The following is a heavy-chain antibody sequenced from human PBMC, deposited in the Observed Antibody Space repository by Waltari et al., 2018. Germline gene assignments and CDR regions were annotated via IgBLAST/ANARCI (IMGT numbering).Heavy chain of an antibody. J-gene: IGHJ6*02. V-gene: IGHV3-21*01. CDR1: GFTFSSYS. CDR2: ISSSSRYI. CDR3: ALVDYYYGMDV. Sequence: EVQLVESGGGLVKPGGSLRLSCAASGFTFSSYSMNWVRQAPGKGVEWVSTISSSSRYIYYADSVKCRFTISRDNAKNSLYLQMNSLRAEDTAVYYCALVDYYYGMDVWGQGTTVTVSS.